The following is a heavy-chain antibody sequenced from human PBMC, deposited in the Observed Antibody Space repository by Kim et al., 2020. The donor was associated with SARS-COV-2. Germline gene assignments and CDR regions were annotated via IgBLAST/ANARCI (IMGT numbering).Heavy chain of an antibody. V-gene: IGHV3-74*01. J-gene: IGHJ3*01. CDR2: INSDGSST. Sequence: GGSLRLSCAASGFTFSSYWMHWVRQGPGKGLVWVSRINSDGSSTSYADSVKGRFTISRDNAKNTLYLQMNSLRAEDTAVYYCARGGYSSSWYWSTYDAFDLWGQGTMVTVSS. CDR3: ARGGYSSSWYWSTYDAFDL. CDR1: GFTFSSYW. D-gene: IGHD6-13*01.